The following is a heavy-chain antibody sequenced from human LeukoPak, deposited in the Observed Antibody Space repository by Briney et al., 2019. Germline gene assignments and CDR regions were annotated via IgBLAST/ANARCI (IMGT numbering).Heavy chain of an antibody. D-gene: IGHD3-10*01. CDR1: GYTFTGYY. J-gene: IGHJ3*02. CDR2: INPNSGGT. Sequence: ASVKVSRKASGYTFTGYYMHWVRQAPGQGLEWMGWINPNSGGTNYAQKFQGWVTMTRDTSISTAYMELSRLRSDDTAVYYCARGTYGSGSYYSDAFDIWGQGTMVTVSS. CDR3: ARGTYGSGSYYSDAFDI. V-gene: IGHV1-2*04.